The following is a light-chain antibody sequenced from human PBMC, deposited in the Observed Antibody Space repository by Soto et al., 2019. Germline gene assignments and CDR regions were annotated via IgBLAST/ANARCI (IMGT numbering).Light chain of an antibody. CDR2: DVS. V-gene: IGLV2-11*01. J-gene: IGLJ1*01. Sequence: SVLTHPRSVSWSPGHSVTISCTGTSSDVGTYDFVSWYQQHPGKAPRLMIFDVSERPSGVPDRFSGSKSGNTASLTISGLQAEDEADYYCCLYAVTFYVFGTGTKVTV. CDR3: CLYAVTFYV. CDR1: SSDVGTYDF.